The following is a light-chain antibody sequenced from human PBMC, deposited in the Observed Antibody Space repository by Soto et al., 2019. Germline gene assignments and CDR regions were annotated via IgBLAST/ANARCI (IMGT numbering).Light chain of an antibody. Sequence: QSALTQPRSVSGSPGQSVAISYTGTSSDVGGYNYVSWYQQHPGKAPKLMIYDVNKRPSGVPDRFSGSKSGNTASLTISGLQAEDEADYYCCSFAGDPYVFGTGTKVTVL. CDR2: DVN. CDR3: CSFAGDPYV. CDR1: SSDVGGYNY. V-gene: IGLV2-11*01. J-gene: IGLJ1*01.